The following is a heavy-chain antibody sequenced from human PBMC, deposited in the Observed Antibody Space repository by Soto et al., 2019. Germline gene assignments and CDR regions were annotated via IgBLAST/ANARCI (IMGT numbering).Heavy chain of an antibody. J-gene: IGHJ4*02. CDR1: GGSISGFY. Sequence: QVQLQESGPGLVKPSETLSLTCTVSGGSISGFYWSWIRQPPGKGLEWIGYVYNSGTTNYNPSLKSRVTISVDTSKTQFSLKLSSVTAADAAVYYCARGGSSADYWGQGTLVTVSS. V-gene: IGHV4-59*01. CDR3: ARGGSSADY. D-gene: IGHD6-6*01. CDR2: VYNSGTT.